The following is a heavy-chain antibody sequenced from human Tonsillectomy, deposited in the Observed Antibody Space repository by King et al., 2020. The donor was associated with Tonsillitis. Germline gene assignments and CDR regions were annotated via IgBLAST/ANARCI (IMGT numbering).Heavy chain of an antibody. J-gene: IGHJ4*02. CDR2: ISGVGGDT. V-gene: IGHV3-23*04. CDR1: GFTFNSYA. D-gene: IGHD6-19*01. CDR3: AKDLTYSSGWHCGLGGVDH. Sequence: EVQLVESGGGLVQPGGSLRLSCAASGFTFNSYAMSWVRQAPGKGLEWVSIISGVGGDTYSADSVKGRFTISRDNSKDTLYLQMDSLRDEDTAVYYCAKDLTYSSGWHCGLGGVDHWGQGTLVTVSS.